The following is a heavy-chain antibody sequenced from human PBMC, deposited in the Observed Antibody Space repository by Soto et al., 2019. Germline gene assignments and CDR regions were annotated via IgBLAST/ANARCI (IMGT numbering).Heavy chain of an antibody. J-gene: IGHJ6*02. V-gene: IGHV4-59*08. CDR3: ARAHYGDYGYLMDV. D-gene: IGHD4-17*01. CDR2: IYYSGST. CDR1: GGPISSYY. Sequence: SETLSLTCTVSGGPISSYYWSWIRQPPGKGLEWIGYIYYSGSTNYNPSLKSRVTISVDTSKNQFSLKLSSVTAADTAVYYCARAHYGDYGYLMDVWGQGTTVTVSS.